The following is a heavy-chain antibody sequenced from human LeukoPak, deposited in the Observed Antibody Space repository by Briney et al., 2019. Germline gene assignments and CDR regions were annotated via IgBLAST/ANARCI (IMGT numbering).Heavy chain of an antibody. CDR1: GFRFSSYG. J-gene: IGHJ4*02. Sequence: GGSLRLSCAASGFRFSSYGMHWVRQAPGKGLEWVAFIRYDGSNKYYADSVKGRFTISRDNSKNTLYLEMNSLRAEDTAVYYCAVRGIVGATSQDYWGQGTLVTVSS. D-gene: IGHD1-26*01. CDR3: AVRGIVGATSQDY. V-gene: IGHV3-30*02. CDR2: IRYDGSNK.